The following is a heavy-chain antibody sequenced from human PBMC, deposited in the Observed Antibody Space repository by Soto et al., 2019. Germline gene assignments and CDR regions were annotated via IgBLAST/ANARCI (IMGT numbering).Heavy chain of an antibody. CDR2: INHSGST. CDR1: GGSFSGYY. CDR3: ARGRGGFHGYYFDY. V-gene: IGHV4-34*01. D-gene: IGHD5-12*01. J-gene: IGHJ4*02. Sequence: PSETLSLTCAVYGGSFSGYYWSWIRQPPGKGLEWIGEINHSGSTTYNPSLKSRVTISVDTSKNQFSLKLSSVTAADTAVYYCARGRGGFHGYYFDYWGQGTLVTVSS.